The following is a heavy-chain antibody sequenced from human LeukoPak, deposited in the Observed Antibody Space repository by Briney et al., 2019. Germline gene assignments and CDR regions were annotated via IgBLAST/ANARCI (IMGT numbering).Heavy chain of an antibody. D-gene: IGHD3-9*01. J-gene: IGHJ4*02. CDR3: AREQYDILTGWSSDY. CDR2: ISAYNGNT. V-gene: IGHV1-18*01. Sequence: GASVKVSCKASGYTLTSYGLSWVRQAPGQGLEWMGWISAYNGNTDYAQKLQGRVTMTTDTSTSTAYMELRSLRSDDTAVYYCAREQYDILTGWSSDYWGQGTLVTVSS. CDR1: GYTLTSYG.